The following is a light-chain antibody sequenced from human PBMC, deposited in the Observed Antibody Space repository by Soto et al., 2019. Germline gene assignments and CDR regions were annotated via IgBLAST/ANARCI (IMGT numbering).Light chain of an antibody. Sequence: QSVLTQPPSWSGAPGQRVTISCTGSSSNIGAGYDVHWYLQLPGTAPKLLIYGNTNRPSGVPNRFSGSKSGSSASLAITGLQAEDEADYYCQSHDSSLHASVFGTGTKVTVL. CDR3: QSHDSSLHASV. CDR1: SSNIGAGYD. V-gene: IGLV1-40*01. CDR2: GNT. J-gene: IGLJ1*01.